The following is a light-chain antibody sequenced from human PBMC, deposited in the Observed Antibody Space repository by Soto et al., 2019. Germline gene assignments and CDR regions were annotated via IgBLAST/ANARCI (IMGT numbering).Light chain of an antibody. V-gene: IGKV3-15*01. J-gene: IGKJ4*01. CDR1: QSVSSN. Sequence: EIVMTQSPATLSVSPGERATLSCRASQSVSSNLAWYQQKPGQAPRLLIYGAFTRATGIPARFSGSGSGKEFTLTISSLQSEDFAVYYCQQYKNWPPLTVGGGTKVEIK. CDR2: GAF. CDR3: QQYKNWPPLT.